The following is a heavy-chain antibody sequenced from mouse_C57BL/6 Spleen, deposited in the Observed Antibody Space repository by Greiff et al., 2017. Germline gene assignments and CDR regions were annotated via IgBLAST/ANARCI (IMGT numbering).Heavy chain of an antibody. CDR3: ARRLGRGDYFDY. D-gene: IGHD4-1*01. J-gene: IGHJ2*01. CDR2: IYPRSGNT. Sequence: QVQLQQSGAELARPGASVKLSCKASGYTFTSYGISWVKQRTGQGLEWIGEIYPRSGNTYYNEKFKGKATLTADKSSSTAYMELRSLTSEDSAVYVCARRLGRGDYFDYWGQGTTLTVSS. V-gene: IGHV1-81*01. CDR1: GYTFTSYG.